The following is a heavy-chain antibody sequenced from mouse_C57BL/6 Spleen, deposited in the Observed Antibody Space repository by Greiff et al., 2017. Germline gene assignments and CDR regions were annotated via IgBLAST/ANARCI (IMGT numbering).Heavy chain of an antibody. J-gene: IGHJ4*01. CDR1: GYTFTDYN. V-gene: IGHV1-22*01. CDR2: INPNNGGT. CDR3: ARPYDYDGGYAMDY. Sequence: VQLQLSGPELVKPGASVKMSCKASGYTFTDYNMHWVKQSHGTSLERIGYINPNNGGTSYNQKFMGKATLTVNKSSSTAFMDLRGLTSEDSAFYYCARPYDYDGGYAMDYWGQGTSVTVSS. D-gene: IGHD2-4*01.